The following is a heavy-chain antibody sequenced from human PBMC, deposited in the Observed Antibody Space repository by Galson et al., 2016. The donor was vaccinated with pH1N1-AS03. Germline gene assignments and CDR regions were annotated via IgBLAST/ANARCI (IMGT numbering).Heavy chain of an antibody. CDR3: ARMHYDRRSGYDYYGLDV. V-gene: IGHV1-18*04. Sequence: SVKVSCKASGYNFSSYGISWVRQAPGRGPEWMGWISTYDSETYYIERFQGRVTMTTDPTSSTAYMELRSRTSDDAAVYYCARMHYDRRSGYDYYGLDVWGQGTTVTVSS. D-gene: IGHD3-3*01. J-gene: IGHJ6*02. CDR2: ISTYDSET. CDR1: GYNFSSYG.